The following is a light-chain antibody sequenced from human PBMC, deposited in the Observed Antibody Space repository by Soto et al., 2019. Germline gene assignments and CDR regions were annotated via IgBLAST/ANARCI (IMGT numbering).Light chain of an antibody. Sequence: EIVMTQSPATLSVSPGERATLSCRASQSVSSNLAWYQQKPGQAPRLLIYGASTRATGIPARFSGSGSGTEFTLTISSLQSEDFATYFCQQTNHFPFTFGPGTKVDIK. V-gene: IGKV3-15*01. J-gene: IGKJ3*01. CDR1: QSVSSN. CDR3: QQTNHFPFT. CDR2: GAS.